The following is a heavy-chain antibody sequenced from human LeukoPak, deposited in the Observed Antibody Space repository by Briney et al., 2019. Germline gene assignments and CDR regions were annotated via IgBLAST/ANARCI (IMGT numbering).Heavy chain of an antibody. V-gene: IGHV3-30*04. CDR2: ISYDGRDK. D-gene: IGHD6-19*01. J-gene: IGHJ4*02. CDR3: ARPYSSGWYGDFDH. Sequence: GGSLRLSCAASGFTFSSYAMHWVRQAPGKGLEWVAVISYDGRDKYYADSVEGRFTISRDNSKNTLYLQMNSLRAEDTAVYSCARPYSSGWYGDFDHWGQGTLVTVSS. CDR1: GFTFSSYA.